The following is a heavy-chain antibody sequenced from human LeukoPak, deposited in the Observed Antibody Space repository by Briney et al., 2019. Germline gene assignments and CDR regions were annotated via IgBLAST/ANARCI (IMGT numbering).Heavy chain of an antibody. CDR3: ARDSLYYDSSGYYSPTHYYYMDV. J-gene: IGHJ6*03. D-gene: IGHD3-22*01. CDR1: EYTFTGYY. Sequence: ASVKVSCKASEYTFTGYYMHWVRQAPGQGLEWMGWINPNSGGTNYAQKFQGRVTMTRDTSISTAYMELSRLRSDDTAVYYCARDSLYYDSSGYYSPTHYYYMDVWGKGTTVTISS. V-gene: IGHV1-2*02. CDR2: INPNSGGT.